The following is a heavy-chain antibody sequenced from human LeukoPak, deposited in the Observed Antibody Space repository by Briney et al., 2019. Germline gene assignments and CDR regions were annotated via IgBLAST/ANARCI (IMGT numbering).Heavy chain of an antibody. J-gene: IGHJ4*02. CDR3: ARLVRTYYYDSSGYCWDY. D-gene: IGHD3-22*01. Sequence: SETLSLTCTVSGGSISSCYWSWIRQPPGKGLEYIGYIYYSGSTNYNPSLKSRVTISVDTSKNQFSLKLSSVTAADTAVYYCARLVRTYYYDSSGYCWDYWGQGTLVTVSS. CDR1: GGSISSCY. CDR2: IYYSGST. V-gene: IGHV4-59*08.